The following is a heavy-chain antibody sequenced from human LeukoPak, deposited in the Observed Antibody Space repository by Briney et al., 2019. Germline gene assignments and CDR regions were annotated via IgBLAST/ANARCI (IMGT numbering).Heavy chain of an antibody. V-gene: IGHV4-61*01. Sequence: PSETLSLTCTVSGGSVSSGSYYWSWIRQPPGKGLEWIGYIYYSGSTNYNPSLKSRVTISVDTSKNQFSLKLSSVTAADTAVYYCARGPLVVPAGYVSYYFDYWGQGTLVTVSS. CDR1: GGSVSSGSYY. D-gene: IGHD2-2*01. J-gene: IGHJ4*02. CDR3: ARGPLVVPAGYVSYYFDY. CDR2: IYYSGST.